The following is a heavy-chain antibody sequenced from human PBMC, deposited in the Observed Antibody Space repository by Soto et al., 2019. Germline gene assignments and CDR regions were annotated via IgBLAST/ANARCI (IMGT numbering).Heavy chain of an antibody. CDR3: ARDHVGYNPLVWYFDL. D-gene: IGHD5-12*01. CDR1: GGTFSSYA. V-gene: IGHV1-69*01. J-gene: IGHJ2*01. Sequence: QVQLVQSGAEVKKPGSSVKVSCKASGGTFSSYAISWVRQAPGQGLECMGGIIPIFGTANYAQKFQGRVTITADESTSTAYMELSSLRSEDTAVYYCARDHVGYNPLVWYFDLWGRGTLVTVSS. CDR2: IIPIFGTA.